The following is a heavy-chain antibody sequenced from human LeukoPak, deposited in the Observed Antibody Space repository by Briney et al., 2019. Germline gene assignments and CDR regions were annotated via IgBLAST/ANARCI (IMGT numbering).Heavy chain of an antibody. D-gene: IGHD3-10*01. CDR1: GGSISTYY. CDR2: IYYSGST. V-gene: IGHV4-59*01. Sequence: SETLSLTCTVSGGSISTYYWSWFRQPPGKGLEWIGCIYYSGSTNYNPSLKSRVTISVDTSKNQFSLNLSSVTAADTAVYYCARNWHSASGRAYYYYYIDVWGKGTTVTVSS. CDR3: ARNWHSASGRAYYYYYIDV. J-gene: IGHJ6*03.